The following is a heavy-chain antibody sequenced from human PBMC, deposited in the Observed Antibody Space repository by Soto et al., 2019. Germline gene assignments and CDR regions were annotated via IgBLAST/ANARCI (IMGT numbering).Heavy chain of an antibody. D-gene: IGHD5-12*01. CDR1: GFTFSSYS. CDR2: ISSSSSYI. V-gene: IGHV3-21*01. J-gene: IGHJ3*02. CDR3: AREYVDIVATGDAFDI. Sequence: GGSLRLSCAASGFTFSSYSMNWVRQAPGKGLEWVSSISSSSSYIYYADSVKGRFTISRDNAKNSLYLQMNSLRAEDTAVYYCAREYVDIVATGDAFDIWGQGTMVTVSS.